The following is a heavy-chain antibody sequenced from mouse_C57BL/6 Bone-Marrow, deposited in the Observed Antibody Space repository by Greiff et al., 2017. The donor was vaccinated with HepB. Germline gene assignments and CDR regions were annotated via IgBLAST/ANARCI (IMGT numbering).Heavy chain of an antibody. J-gene: IGHJ1*03. CDR3: TRRGLRGYFDV. Sequence: VKLQQSGAELVRPGASVTLSCKASGYTFTDYEMHWVKQTPVHGLEWIGAIDPETGGTAYNQKFKGKAILTADKSSSTAYMELRSLTSEDSAVYYCTRRGLRGYFDVWGTGTTVTVSS. CDR1: GYTFTDYE. V-gene: IGHV1-15*01. CDR2: IDPETGGT. D-gene: IGHD2-12*01.